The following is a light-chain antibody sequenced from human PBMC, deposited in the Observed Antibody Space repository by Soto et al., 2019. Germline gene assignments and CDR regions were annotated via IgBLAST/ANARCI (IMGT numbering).Light chain of an antibody. Sequence: EIVSTQSPGTLSLSPGERATLSCRASQSVSSSYLAWYQQKPGQAPRLLIYGASSRATGIPDRFSGSGSGTDFTLTISRLEPEDFAVYYCQQYGGSPLTFGGGTKVEIK. V-gene: IGKV3-20*01. J-gene: IGKJ4*01. CDR2: GAS. CDR3: QQYGGSPLT. CDR1: QSVSSSY.